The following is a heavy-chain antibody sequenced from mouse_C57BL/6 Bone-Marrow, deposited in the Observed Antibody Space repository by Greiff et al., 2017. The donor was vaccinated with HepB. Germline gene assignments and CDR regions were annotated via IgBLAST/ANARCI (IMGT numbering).Heavy chain of an antibody. CDR2: IDPANGNT. D-gene: IGHD2-1*01. V-gene: IGHV14-3*01. CDR1: GFNIKNTY. CDR3: TRTTIMIETWFAF. Sequence: EVKLQESVADLVRPGASVKLSCTASGFNIKNTYMHWVKQRPEQGLEWIGRIDPANGNTKYAPKFQGEATITADTSTNKAYLQLSSLTSEDTAIYYCTRTTIMIETWFAFWGQGTLGTVSA. J-gene: IGHJ3*01.